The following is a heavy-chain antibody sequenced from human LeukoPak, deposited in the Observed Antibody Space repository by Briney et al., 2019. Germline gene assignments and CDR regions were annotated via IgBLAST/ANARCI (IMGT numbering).Heavy chain of an antibody. CDR2: IKQDGSEK. V-gene: IGHV3-7*01. CDR1: GFTFSSYW. J-gene: IGHJ6*02. D-gene: IGHD3-9*01. Sequence: GGSLRLSCAASGFTFSSYWMNWVRQAPGKGLEWVANIKQDGSEKYYVDSVKGRFTISRDNAKNSLYLQMNSLRAEDTAVYYCARDQDILTGYYFYGMDVWGQGTTVTVSS. CDR3: ARDQDILTGYYFYGMDV.